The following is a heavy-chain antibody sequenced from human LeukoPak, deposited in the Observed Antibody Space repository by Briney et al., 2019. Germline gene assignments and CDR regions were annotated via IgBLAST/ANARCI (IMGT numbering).Heavy chain of an antibody. J-gene: IGHJ4*02. CDR3: ARVLCSGGYCYYFDY. V-gene: IGHV3-74*01. D-gene: IGHD2-15*01. CDR1: GFTFSTYW. CDR2: INADGRTT. Sequence: GGSLRLSCAASGFTFSTYWMHWVRQGPGKGLVWVSRINADGRTTNYADSVKGRFTISRDNAKKTLHLQMNSLKVEDAAVYYCARVLCSGGYCYYFDYWGQGTLVTVSS.